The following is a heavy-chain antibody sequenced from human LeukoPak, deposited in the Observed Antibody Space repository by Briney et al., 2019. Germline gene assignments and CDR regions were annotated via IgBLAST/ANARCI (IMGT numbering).Heavy chain of an antibody. V-gene: IGHV3-23*01. Sequence: GGSLRLSCAASRFTFSSYAMSWLRQAPGKGLEWVSAISSSGGSTYYADSVKGRFTISRDKSKTRMYLKMNRLRGEDRAVYYCAKDVGRDSSGYYYGYWGQGTLVTVS. CDR3: AKDVGRDSSGYYYGY. CDR2: ISSSGGST. CDR1: RFTFSSYA. J-gene: IGHJ4*02. D-gene: IGHD3-22*01.